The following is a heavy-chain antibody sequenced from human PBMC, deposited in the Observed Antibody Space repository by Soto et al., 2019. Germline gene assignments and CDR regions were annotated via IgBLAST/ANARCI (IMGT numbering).Heavy chain of an antibody. V-gene: IGHV4-34*01. CDR1: GGSFSGYY. CDR3: ARGRGGDFWSGYYRGYYYYYMDV. CDR2: INHSGST. Sequence: SETLSLTCAVYGGSFSGYYWSWIRQPPGKGLEWIGEINHSGSTNYNPSLKSRVTISVDTSKNQFSLKLSSVTAADTAVYYCARGRGGDFWSGYYRGYYYYYMDVWGKGTTVTVSS. J-gene: IGHJ6*03. D-gene: IGHD3-3*01.